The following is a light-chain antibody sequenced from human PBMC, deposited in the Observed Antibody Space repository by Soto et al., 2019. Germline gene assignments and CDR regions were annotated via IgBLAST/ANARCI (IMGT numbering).Light chain of an antibody. CDR1: RSVRSN. CDR3: HHYDAAMWT. J-gene: IGKJ1*01. CDR2: GAS. Sequence: EIVLTQSPGTLSLSPGERVTLSCRASRSVRSNLDWYQQKPGQSPRLLIYGASTRATGIPDRFSGSGSGTDFTLTISRLEAEDFAVYYCHHYDAAMWTFGQGTKVEIK. V-gene: IGKV3-20*01.